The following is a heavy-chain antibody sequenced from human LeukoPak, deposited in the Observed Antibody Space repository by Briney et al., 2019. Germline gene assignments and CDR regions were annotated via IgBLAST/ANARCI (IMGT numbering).Heavy chain of an antibody. J-gene: IGHJ4*02. Sequence: GGSLRLSCPVSGITLSNYGMSWVRQAPGKGLEWVASISDSGGSTNYADSVKGRFTISRDNPKNTLYLQMNSLRAEDTAVYFCAKRGVVIRVILVGFHKEAYYFDSWGQGALVTVSS. CDR3: AKRGVVIRVILVGFHKEAYYFDS. CDR2: ISDSGGST. CDR1: GITLSNYG. V-gene: IGHV3-23*01. D-gene: IGHD3-22*01.